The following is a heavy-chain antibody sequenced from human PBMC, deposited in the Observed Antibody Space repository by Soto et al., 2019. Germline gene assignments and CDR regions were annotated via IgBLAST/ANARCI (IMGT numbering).Heavy chain of an antibody. J-gene: IGHJ3*02. CDR1: GYTFTSYG. CDR3: ATRLTNYDPGAFDI. D-gene: IGHD3-3*01. V-gene: IGHV1-18*01. Sequence: GASVKVSCKASGYTFTSYGISWVRQAPGQGLEWMGWISAYNGNTNYAQKLQGRVTMTTDTSTSTAYMELRSLRSDDTAVYYCATRLTNYDPGAFDIWGQGTMVTVSS. CDR2: ISAYNGNT.